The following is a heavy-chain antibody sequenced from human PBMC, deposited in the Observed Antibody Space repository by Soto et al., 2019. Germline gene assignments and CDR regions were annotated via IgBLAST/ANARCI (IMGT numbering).Heavy chain of an antibody. J-gene: IGHJ6*02. Sequence: QVRLQESGPGLVKPSQTLSLTCTVSGGSISSGDYYWNWIRQPPGKGLEWIGNIYYSGNTDCNPSLKSRVTISVDTSKNQFSLNLSSVTAADSAVYYCAGQPTAGSFYDLGSYYYYYGMDVWGQGTTVTVSS. CDR1: GGSISSGDYY. CDR2: IYYSGNT. D-gene: IGHD3-16*01. V-gene: IGHV4-30-4*01. CDR3: AGQPTAGSFYDLGSYYYYYGMDV.